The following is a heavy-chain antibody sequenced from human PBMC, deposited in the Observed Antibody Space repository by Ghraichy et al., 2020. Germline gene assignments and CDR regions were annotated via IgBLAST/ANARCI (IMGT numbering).Heavy chain of an antibody. V-gene: IGHV1-18*04. D-gene: IGHD6-19*01. Sequence: ASAKVSCKASGYTFTSYGISWVRQAPGQGLEWMGWISAYNGNTNYAQKLQGRVTMTTDTSTSTAYMELRSLRSDDTAVYYCARDNGQWLVYYYYYGMDVWGQGTTVTVSS. CDR2: ISAYNGNT. CDR3: ARDNGQWLVYYYYYGMDV. CDR1: GYTFTSYG. J-gene: IGHJ6*02.